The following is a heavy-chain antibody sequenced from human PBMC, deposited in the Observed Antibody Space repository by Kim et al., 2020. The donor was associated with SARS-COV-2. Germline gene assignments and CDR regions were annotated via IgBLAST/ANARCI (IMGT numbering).Heavy chain of an antibody. CDR2: ISSSGSTI. J-gene: IGHJ4*02. V-gene: IGHV3-48*03. CDR1: GFTFSSYE. Sequence: GGSLRLSCAASGFTFSSYEMNWVRQAPGKGLEWVSYISSSGSTIYYADSVKGRFTISRDNAKNSLYLQMNSLRAEDTAVYYCARDCSRKIDSSGYLDFDYWGQGTLVTVSS. D-gene: IGHD3-22*01. CDR3: ARDCSRKIDSSGYLDFDY.